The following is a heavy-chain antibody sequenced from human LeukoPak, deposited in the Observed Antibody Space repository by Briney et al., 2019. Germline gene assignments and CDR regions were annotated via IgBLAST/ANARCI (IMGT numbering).Heavy chain of an antibody. CDR2: IKSKTDGGTT. J-gene: IGHJ4*02. Sequence: PGGSLRLSCAASGLTFSNAWMSWVRQAPAKGLEWVGRIKSKTDGGTTDYAAAVKGRFTISRDDSKNTLYLQMNSLKTEDTAVYYCTTGVRLPHPPDWGQGTLVTVSS. D-gene: IGHD3-10*01. V-gene: IGHV3-15*01. CDR1: GLTFSNAW. CDR3: TTGVRLPHPPD.